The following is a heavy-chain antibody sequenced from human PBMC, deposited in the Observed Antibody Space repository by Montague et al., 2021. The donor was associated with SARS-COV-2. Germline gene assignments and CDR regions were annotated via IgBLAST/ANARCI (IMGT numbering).Heavy chain of an antibody. J-gene: IGHJ4*02. CDR3: AKKTIAVPGSPHFDS. V-gene: IGHV3-23*01. Sequence: SLRLSCAASGFTFSSYGMFWVRQTPGKGLEWVSAISGGGDMTYYXDSVKGRFTISRDNSKNTLYLQMNTLRAEDTAVYFCAKKTIAVPGSPHFDSWGQGTPVTVSS. CDR1: GFTFSSYG. D-gene: IGHD6-19*01. CDR2: ISGGGDMT.